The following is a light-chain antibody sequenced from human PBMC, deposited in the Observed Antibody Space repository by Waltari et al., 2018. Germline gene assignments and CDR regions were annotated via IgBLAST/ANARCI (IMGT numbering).Light chain of an antibody. Sequence: SYVLTQPPSVSVAPGKTARITCGGNNSGSNSVHWYQQKPGQAPVLVVYDYSDRPAGIPERFSGSNSGNTATLTISRVEAGDEADYYCQVWDSSSDHPVFGGGTKLTVL. CDR2: DYS. CDR1: NSGSNS. V-gene: IGLV3-21*03. J-gene: IGLJ2*01. CDR3: QVWDSSSDHPV.